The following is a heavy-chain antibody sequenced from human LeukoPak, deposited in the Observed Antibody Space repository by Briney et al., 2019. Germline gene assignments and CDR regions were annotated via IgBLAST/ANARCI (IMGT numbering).Heavy chain of an antibody. CDR1: GFSFNSYC. D-gene: IGHD3-22*01. J-gene: IGHJ4*02. CDR2: INQDGSEK. CDR3: ARDGPSYYYDSSGYSPRPNYYFDY. Sequence: PGGSLRLSCATSGFSFNSYCLNWVRQAPGKGLEWVANINQDGSEKYYVDSMKGRFTISRDIATNSLYLQMNSLRAEDTAVYYCARDGPSYYYDSSGYSPRPNYYFDYWGQGTLVTVSS. V-gene: IGHV3-7*01.